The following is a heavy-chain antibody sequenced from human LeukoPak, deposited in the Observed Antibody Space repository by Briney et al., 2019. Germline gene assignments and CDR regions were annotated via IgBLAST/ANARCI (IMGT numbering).Heavy chain of an antibody. D-gene: IGHD3-16*01. CDR3: ARVGGSAYPSTGFDF. V-gene: IGHV4-38-2*02. CDR1: GYSISSGYY. J-gene: IGHJ5*01. CDR2: IYHSGST. Sequence: SETLSLTCTVSGYSISSGYYWGWIRQPPGKGLEWIGSIYHSGSTDYNPSLKSRVTISVDTSKNQFSLNLRSVTAADTAVYYCARVGGSAYPSTGFDFWGQGTLVTVSS.